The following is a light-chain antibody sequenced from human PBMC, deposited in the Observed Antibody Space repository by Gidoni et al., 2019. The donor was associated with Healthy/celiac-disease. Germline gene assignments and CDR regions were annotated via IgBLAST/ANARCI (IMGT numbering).Light chain of an antibody. CDR2: YDS. Sequence: SYVLTQPPPVSVAPGKTARITCGGNNIGSKSVHWYQQKPGHAPVLVIYYDSDRPSGIPGRFSGSSSGNTATLTISRVGAGDEADYYCQVWDSSSYHWVFGGGTKLTVL. J-gene: IGLJ3*02. V-gene: IGLV3-21*04. CDR3: QVWDSSSYHWV. CDR1: NIGSKS.